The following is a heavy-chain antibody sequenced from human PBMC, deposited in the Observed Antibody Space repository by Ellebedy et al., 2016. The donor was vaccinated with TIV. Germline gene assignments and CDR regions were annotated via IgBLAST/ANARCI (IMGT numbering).Heavy chain of an antibody. D-gene: IGHD1-26*01. V-gene: IGHV3-21*01. J-gene: IGHJ3*02. Sequence: GGSLRLXXAASGFTFSSYWMNWVRQAPGRGLEWVSSFSSNSNYKYYGDSVKGRFTISRDNAKNSLYLQMNSLRAEDTAVYYCAREGGGVGFDIWGQGTMVTVSS. CDR3: AREGGGVGFDI. CDR1: GFTFSSYW. CDR2: FSSNSNYK.